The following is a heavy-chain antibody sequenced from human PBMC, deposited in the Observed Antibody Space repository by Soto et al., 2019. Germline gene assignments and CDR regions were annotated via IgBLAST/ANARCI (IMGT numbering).Heavy chain of an antibody. CDR3: ARPGHYYYYYMDV. CDR1: GFTFSSYS. Sequence: EVQLVESGGGLVKPGGSLRLSCAASGFTFSSYSMNWVRQAPGKGLEWVSSISSSSSYIYYADSVKGRFTITRDNAKNSLYLQMNSLRAEDTAVYYCARPGHYYYYYMDVWGKGTTVTVSS. CDR2: ISSSSSYI. V-gene: IGHV3-21*01. J-gene: IGHJ6*03.